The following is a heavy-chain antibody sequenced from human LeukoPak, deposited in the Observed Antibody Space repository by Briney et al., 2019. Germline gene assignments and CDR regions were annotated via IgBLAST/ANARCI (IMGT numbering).Heavy chain of an antibody. V-gene: IGHV1-69*13. CDR3: AREWGEGVVVPAAISSWFDP. CDR2: IIPIFGTA. CDR1: GYTFTSYG. J-gene: IGHJ5*02. Sequence: GASVKVSCKASGYTFTSYGISWVRQAPGQGLEWMGGIIPIFGTANYAQKFQGRVTITADESTSTAYMELSSLRSEDTAVYYCAREWGEGVVVPAAISSWFDPWGQGTLVTVSS. D-gene: IGHD2-2*01.